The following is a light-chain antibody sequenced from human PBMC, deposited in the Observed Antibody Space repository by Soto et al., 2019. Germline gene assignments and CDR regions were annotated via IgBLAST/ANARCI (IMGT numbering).Light chain of an antibody. Sequence: DIQMTQSPSTLSASVGDRVTITCRASQSIGTWLAWYQKSPGKAPKLLIYDASTLEGGVPSRFSGSGSGTELTRTISSLHPDDLATYDCQQYNSYPLTFGGGTTVEIK. CDR3: QQYNSYPLT. CDR1: QSIGTW. V-gene: IGKV1-5*01. CDR2: DAS. J-gene: IGKJ4*01.